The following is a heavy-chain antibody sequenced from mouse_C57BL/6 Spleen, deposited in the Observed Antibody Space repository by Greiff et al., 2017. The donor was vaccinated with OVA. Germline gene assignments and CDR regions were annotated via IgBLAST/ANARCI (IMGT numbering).Heavy chain of an antibody. V-gene: IGHV1-22*01. CDR3: AISYDYGAMDY. CDR2: INPNNGGT. CDR1: GYTFTDYN. J-gene: IGHJ4*01. D-gene: IGHD2-4*01. Sequence: EVKLQQSGPELVKPGASVKMSCKASGYTFTDYNMHWVKQSHGKSLEWIGYINPNNGGTSYNQKFKGKATLTVNKSSSTAYMELRSLTSEDSAVYYCAISYDYGAMDYWGQGTSVTVSS.